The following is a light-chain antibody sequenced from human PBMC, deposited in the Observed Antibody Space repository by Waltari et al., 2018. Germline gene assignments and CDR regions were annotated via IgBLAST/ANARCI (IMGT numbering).Light chain of an antibody. CDR1: QNINST. Sequence: EIVMTPSPATLSVSPGDVATLSCRASQNINSTLAWYQQQPGQTPRLLIYGSSTRAIGIPARFSCSGSGTEFTLTISSLQSEDFALYYFQQYNNWPPWTFGQGTKVEIK. CDR3: QQYNNWPPWT. J-gene: IGKJ1*01. CDR2: GSS. V-gene: IGKV3D-15*01.